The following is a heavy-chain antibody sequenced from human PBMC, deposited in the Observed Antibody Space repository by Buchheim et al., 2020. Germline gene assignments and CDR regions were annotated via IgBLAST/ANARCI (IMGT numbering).Heavy chain of an antibody. D-gene: IGHD2/OR15-2a*01. V-gene: IGHV4-61*03. Sequence: QVQLQESGPGLVKPSETLSLTCAVSGASVSSGTFYWSWIRQPPGKGLEWIGYIYYSGGTSYNPSLKSRVTISFDTSRNHFSLNVRSVTAADTAMYYCATLNTAASEFWGQGTL. CDR2: IYYSGGT. CDR3: ATLNTAASEF. CDR1: GASVSSGTFY. J-gene: IGHJ4*02.